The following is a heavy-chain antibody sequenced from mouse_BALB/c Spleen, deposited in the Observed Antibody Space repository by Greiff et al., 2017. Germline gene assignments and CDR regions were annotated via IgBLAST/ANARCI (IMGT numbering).Heavy chain of an antibody. V-gene: IGHV5-6-5*01. J-gene: IGHJ1*01. Sequence: EVQGVESGGGLVKPGGSLKLSCAASGFTFSSYAMSWVRQTPEKRLEWVASISSGGSTYYPDSVKGRFTISRDNARNILYLQMSSLRSEDTAMYYCARERGYGYDWYFDVWGAGTTVTVAS. CDR3: ARERGYGYDWYFDV. CDR1: GFTFSSYA. D-gene: IGHD1-2*01. CDR2: ISSGGST.